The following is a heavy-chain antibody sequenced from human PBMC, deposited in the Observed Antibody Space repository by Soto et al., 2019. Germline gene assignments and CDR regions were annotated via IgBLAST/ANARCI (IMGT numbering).Heavy chain of an antibody. V-gene: IGHV5-51*01. J-gene: IGHJ5*02. CDR2: IYPGDSDP. D-gene: IGHD2-2*01. CDR1: GYSFTSYW. CDR3: ARLGGDDIVVVPAPARFDP. Sequence: GESLKISCKGSGYSFTSYWIGWVRQMPGKGLEWMGIIYPGDSDPRYSPSFQGQVTISADKSISTAYLQWSSLKASDTAMYYCARLGGDDIVVVPAPARFDPWGQGTLVTVSS.